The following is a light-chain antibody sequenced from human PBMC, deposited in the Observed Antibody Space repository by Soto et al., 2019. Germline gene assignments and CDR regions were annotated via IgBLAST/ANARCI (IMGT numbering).Light chain of an antibody. J-gene: IGLJ1*01. CDR1: SSDVGGYNY. Sequence: SVLTQPASVSGSPGQSITISCTGTSSDVGGYNYVSWYQQHPGKAPKLMIYEVSNRPSGVSNRFSGSKSGNTASLTISGLQVEDEADYYCCSYTSSTNYVFGAGTKVTVL. V-gene: IGLV2-14*01. CDR2: EVS. CDR3: CSYTSSTNYV.